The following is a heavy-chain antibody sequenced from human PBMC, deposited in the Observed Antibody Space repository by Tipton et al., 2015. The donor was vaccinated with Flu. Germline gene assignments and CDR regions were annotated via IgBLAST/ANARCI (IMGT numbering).Heavy chain of an antibody. V-gene: IGHV4-39*07. CDR3: AKELFGWVES. J-gene: IGHJ5*01. D-gene: IGHD3-16*01. CDR2: IYYTGYP. CDR1: GGSISSSSHY. Sequence: TLSLTCTVSGGSISSSSHYWGWIRQAPGRGLEWVGSIYYTGYPYYNSSLKSRLAMSIDTSKKQFSLRLSSVTAADTAVYYCAKELFGWVESWAQGTLVTVSS.